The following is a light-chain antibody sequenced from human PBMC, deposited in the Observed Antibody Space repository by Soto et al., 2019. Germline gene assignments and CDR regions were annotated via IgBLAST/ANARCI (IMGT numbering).Light chain of an antibody. CDR3: CSYAGSKRV. CDR1: SSDVGGYNY. J-gene: IGLJ1*01. CDR2: EVS. V-gene: IGLV2-8*01. Sequence: QSALTQPPSASGSPGQPVTISCTGTSSDVGGYNYVSWYQQQPGKAPKLMIYEVSKRPSGVPDRFSGSKSGNAASLTVSGLPAEDEADYYCCSYAGSKRVFGTGTKLTVL.